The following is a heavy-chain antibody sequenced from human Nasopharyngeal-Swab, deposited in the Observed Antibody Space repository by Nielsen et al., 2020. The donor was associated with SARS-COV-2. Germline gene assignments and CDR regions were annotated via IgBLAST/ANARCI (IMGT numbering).Heavy chain of an antibody. CDR1: GFTFSSYW. Sequence: GESLKISYAASGFTFSSYWMHWVRQAPGKGLVWVSRINTDGSRTYYADSVKGRFTTSRDNAKNTLYLQMSSLSAEDTAVYYCARVIVGGTYAFAYWGQGTLVTVSS. CDR2: INTDGSRT. D-gene: IGHD1-26*01. CDR3: ARVIVGGTYAFAY. V-gene: IGHV3-74*01. J-gene: IGHJ4*02.